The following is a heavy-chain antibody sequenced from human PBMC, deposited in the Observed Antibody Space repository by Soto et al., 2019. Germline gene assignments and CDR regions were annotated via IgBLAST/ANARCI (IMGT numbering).Heavy chain of an antibody. CDR3: ASLVLERTRGAFDI. Sequence: GSLRLSCAASGFTFSSYSMNWVRQAPGKGLEWVSSISSSSSYIYYADSVKGRFTISRDNAKNSLYLQMNSLRAEDTAVYYCASLVLERTRGAFDIWGQGTMVTVSS. CDR1: GFTFSSYS. D-gene: IGHD1-1*01. CDR2: ISSSSSYI. V-gene: IGHV3-21*01. J-gene: IGHJ3*02.